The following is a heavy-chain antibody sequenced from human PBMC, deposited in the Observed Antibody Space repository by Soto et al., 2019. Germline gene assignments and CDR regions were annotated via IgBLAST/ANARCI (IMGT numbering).Heavy chain of an antibody. CDR2: ISAYNGNT. CDR1: GYTFTSYG. J-gene: IGHJ4*02. V-gene: IGHV1-18*01. CDR3: ARATYYYDSSGYYPDY. D-gene: IGHD3-22*01. Sequence: QVQLVQSGAEVKKPGASVKVSCKASGYTFTSYGISWVRQAPGQGLEWMGWISAYNGNTNYAQKHQGRVTMTTDTSTSTAYMALRSLRSDDTAVYYCARATYYYDSSGYYPDYWGQGTLVTVSS.